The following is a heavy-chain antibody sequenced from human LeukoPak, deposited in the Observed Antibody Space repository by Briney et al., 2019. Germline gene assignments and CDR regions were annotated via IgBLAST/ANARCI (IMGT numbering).Heavy chain of an antibody. J-gene: IGHJ6*04. Sequence: GGSLRLSCAASGFTFSSYAMSWVRQAPGKGLEWVSAISGSGGSTYYADSVKGRFTSSRDSSKNTSCLQVNSLRAEDTAVYFCAKGSGRSGSCYSAMDVWGKGTTVIVSS. CDR3: AKGSGRSGSCYSAMDV. D-gene: IGHD2-15*01. CDR1: GFTFSSYA. V-gene: IGHV3-23*01. CDR2: ISGSGGST.